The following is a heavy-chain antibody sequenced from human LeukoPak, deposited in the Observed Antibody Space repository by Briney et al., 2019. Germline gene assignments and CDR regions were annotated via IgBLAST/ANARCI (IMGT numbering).Heavy chain of an antibody. V-gene: IGHV3-23*01. D-gene: IGHD2-15*01. CDR1: GFTLSNYA. J-gene: IGHJ4*02. CDR2: ISGSGGGT. Sequence: GGSLRLSCAASGFTLSNYAMSWVRQAPGKGLEWVSGISGSGGGTYYADSVKGRFTISRDNSKNTLYLQMNSLRAEDTAVYYCAKVAHIYCSGGSCYFDSWGQGTLVTVSS. CDR3: AKVAHIYCSGGSCYFDS.